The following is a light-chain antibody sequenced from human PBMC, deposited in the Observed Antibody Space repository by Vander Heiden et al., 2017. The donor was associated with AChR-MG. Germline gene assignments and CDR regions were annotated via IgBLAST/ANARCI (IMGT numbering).Light chain of an antibody. J-gene: IGKJ3*01. Sequence: AIRMTQSPSSLSASTGDRVTITCRASQGISSYLAWYQQKPGKAPKLLIYAASTLQSGVPSRFSGSGSGTDFTLTISCLQSEDFATYYCQQYYSYLLFTFGHGTKVDIK. CDR1: QGISSY. CDR2: AAS. CDR3: QQYYSYLLFT. V-gene: IGKV1-8*01.